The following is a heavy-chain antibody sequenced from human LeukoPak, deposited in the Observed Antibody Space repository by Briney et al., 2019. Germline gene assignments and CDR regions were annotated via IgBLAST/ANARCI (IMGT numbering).Heavy chain of an antibody. CDR2: IYYSGST. V-gene: IGHV4-38-2*02. J-gene: IGHJ3*02. CDR1: GYSISSSNW. CDR3: ARDYDSSGYYGDAFGI. D-gene: IGHD3-22*01. Sequence: PSETLSLTCGVSGYSISSSNWWGWIRQPPGKGLEWIGSIYYSGSTYYNPPLKSRVTISVDTSKNQFSLKLSSVTAADPAVYYCARDYDSSGYYGDAFGIWGQGTMVTVSS.